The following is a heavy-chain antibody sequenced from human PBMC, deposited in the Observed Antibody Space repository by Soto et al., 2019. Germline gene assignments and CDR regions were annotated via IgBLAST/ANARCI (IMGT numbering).Heavy chain of an antibody. CDR1: AFPPYHFI. D-gene: IGHD1-1*01. J-gene: IGHJ5*02. CDR3: ARVVQLWTNWFDP. V-gene: IGHV3-48*03. Sequence: PGVTRRRSWSPSAFPPYHFITNCIRHYPGKGLEWIAYISSVGSTINYADSVKGRFTISRDNAKNSLHLQRNSLRADDTAIYYCARVVQLWTNWFDPWSQGTRVTVSS. CDR2: ISSVGSTI.